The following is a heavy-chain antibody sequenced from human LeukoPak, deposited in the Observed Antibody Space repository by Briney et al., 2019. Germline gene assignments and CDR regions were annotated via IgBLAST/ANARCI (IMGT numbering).Heavy chain of an antibody. CDR1: GGSFRGYY. Sequence: SETLSLTCAVYGGSFRGYYWSWIRQPPGKGLEWRGEINHSGSTNYHPPLQSRVTISVDASKNQFSLKLSSVTAADTAVYYCARGRFFDYWGQGTLVTVSS. J-gene: IGHJ4*02. CDR3: ARGRFFDY. V-gene: IGHV4-34*01. CDR2: INHSGST.